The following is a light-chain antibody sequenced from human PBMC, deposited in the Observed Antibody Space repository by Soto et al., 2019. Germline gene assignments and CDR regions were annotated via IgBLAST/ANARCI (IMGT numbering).Light chain of an antibody. V-gene: IGKV3-11*01. J-gene: IGKJ4*01. CDR2: DAS. Sequence: EIVLTQSPATLSLSPGERATLSCRASQSVSSYLAWYQWKPGQAPRLLIYDASNRATGIPARFSGSGSGTDFTLTISSLVPEDFAVYYCQQRINWPLTFGGGTKAEIK. CDR3: QQRINWPLT. CDR1: QSVSSY.